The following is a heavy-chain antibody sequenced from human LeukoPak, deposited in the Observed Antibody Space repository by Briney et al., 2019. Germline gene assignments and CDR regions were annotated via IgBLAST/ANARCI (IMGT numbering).Heavy chain of an antibody. CDR2: ISYDGSNK. Sequence: PGRSLRLSCAASGFTFSSYAMHWVRQAPGKGLEWVAVISYDGSNKYYADSVKGRFTISRDNAKNSLYLQMNSLRDEDTAMYYCARDLPQWGYSALDYWGQGTLVTVSP. J-gene: IGHJ4*02. CDR3: ARDLPQWGYSALDY. CDR1: GFTFSSYA. V-gene: IGHV3-30*04. D-gene: IGHD3-22*01.